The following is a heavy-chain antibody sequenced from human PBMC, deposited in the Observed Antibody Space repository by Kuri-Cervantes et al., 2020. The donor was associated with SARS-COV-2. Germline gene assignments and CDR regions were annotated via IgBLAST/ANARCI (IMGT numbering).Heavy chain of an antibody. V-gene: IGHV3-30*04. CDR2: ISNDGRTE. CDR1: GFTVSSHV. CDR3: ARDPHGMDV. Sequence: GESLKISCAASGFTVSSHVMHWVRQAPGNGLEWVTVISNDGRTEHYADSVKGRFTISRDKAKNTLYLQMNSLRPEDTAVYYCARDPHGMDVWGQGTMVTVSS. J-gene: IGHJ6*02.